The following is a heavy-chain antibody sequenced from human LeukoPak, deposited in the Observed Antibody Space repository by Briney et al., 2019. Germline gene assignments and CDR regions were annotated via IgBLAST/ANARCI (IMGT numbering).Heavy chain of an antibody. CDR1: GGTFSSYA. J-gene: IGHJ4*02. D-gene: IGHD1-26*01. V-gene: IGHV1-69*04. Sequence: SVKVSCTASGGTFSSYAISWVRQAPGQGLEWMGRIIPILGIANYAQKFQGRVTITADKSTSTAYMELSSLRSEDTAVYYCAIDSGSRGSSFSHNFDYWGQGTLVTVSS. CDR3: AIDSGSRGSSFSHNFDY. CDR2: IIPILGIA.